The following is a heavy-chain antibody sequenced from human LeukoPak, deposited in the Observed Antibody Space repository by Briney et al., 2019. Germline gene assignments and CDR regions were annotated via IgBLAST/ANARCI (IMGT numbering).Heavy chain of an antibody. Sequence: LPGGSLRLSCAASGFTFSSYEMNWVRQAPGKGLEWVSYISSSGTIIYYADSVKGRFTISRNNAKNSLYLQMSSLRAEDTAVYYCAREDSSSWQLFDYWGQGTLVTVSS. J-gene: IGHJ4*02. CDR1: GFTFSSYE. CDR2: ISSSGTII. D-gene: IGHD6-13*01. CDR3: AREDSSSWQLFDY. V-gene: IGHV3-48*03.